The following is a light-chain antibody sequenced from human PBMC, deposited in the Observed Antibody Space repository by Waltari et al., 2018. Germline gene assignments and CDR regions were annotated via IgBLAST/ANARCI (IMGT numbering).Light chain of an antibody. Sequence: QSVLTQPPSASGTPGQRVTISCSGSSPHIGSNYVYWYQQLPGTAPKLLIYKNNQRPSGVPDRFSGSKSGTSASLAISGLRSEDEADYSCAAWDDSLSGVVFGGGTKLTVL. CDR1: SPHIGSNY. J-gene: IGLJ2*01. V-gene: IGLV1-47*01. CDR3: AAWDDSLSGVV. CDR2: KNN.